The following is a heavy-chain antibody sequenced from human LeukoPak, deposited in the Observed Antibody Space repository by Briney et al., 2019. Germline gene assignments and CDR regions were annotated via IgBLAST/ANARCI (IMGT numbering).Heavy chain of an antibody. CDR1: GFTFSSYW. Sequence: PGGSLRLSCAASGFTFSSYWMSWVRQAPGKGLEWVANMKYDGSEKYYVDSVKGRFTISRDNAKEMVHLQMNSLRAEDTAVYYCARAVSGWQAIDYWGQGTLVTVSS. V-gene: IGHV3-7*04. CDR2: MKYDGSEK. CDR3: ARAVSGWQAIDY. D-gene: IGHD6-19*01. J-gene: IGHJ4*02.